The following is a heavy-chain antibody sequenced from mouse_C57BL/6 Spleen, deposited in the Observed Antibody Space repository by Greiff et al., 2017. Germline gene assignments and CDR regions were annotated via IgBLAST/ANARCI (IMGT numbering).Heavy chain of an antibody. CDR3: ARIYDYDVGFAY. V-gene: IGHV5-17*01. Sequence: VQLVESGGGLVKPGGSLKLSCAASGFTFSDYGMHWVRQAPEKGLEWVAYISSGSSTIYYADTVKGRFTISRDNAKNTLFLQMTSLRSEDTAMYYCARIYDYDVGFAYWGQGTLVTVSA. D-gene: IGHD2-4*01. CDR1: GFTFSDYG. J-gene: IGHJ3*01. CDR2: ISSGSSTI.